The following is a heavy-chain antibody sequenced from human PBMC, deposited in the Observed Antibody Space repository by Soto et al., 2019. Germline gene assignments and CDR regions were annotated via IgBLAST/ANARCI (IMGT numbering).Heavy chain of an antibody. CDR3: ARTLYGDNVDY. Sequence: QVQLVQSGAEVKKPGASVKVSCKASGYTFTSYDINWVRQATGQGLEWMGWMNPNSGNTGYAQKFQGRXTXTXXTAKSTADMELSSLRSEDTAVYYCARTLYGDNVDYWGPGTLVTVSS. D-gene: IGHD4-17*01. V-gene: IGHV1-8*01. CDR1: GYTFTSYD. CDR2: MNPNSGNT. J-gene: IGHJ4*02.